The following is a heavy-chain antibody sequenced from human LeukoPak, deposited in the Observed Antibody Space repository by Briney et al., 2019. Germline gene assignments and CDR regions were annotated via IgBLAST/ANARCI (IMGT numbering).Heavy chain of an antibody. CDR2: ISSSGSTI. J-gene: IGHJ6*03. CDR1: GFTFSSYE. Sequence: GGSLRLSCAASGFTFSSYEMNWVRQAPGKGLEWVSYISSSGSTIYYADSVKGRFTISRDNAKNSLYLQMNSLRAEDTAVYYCAREVGYSSSWINYYYYYYMDVWGKGTTVTISS. D-gene: IGHD6-13*01. CDR3: AREVGYSSSWINYYYYYYMDV. V-gene: IGHV3-48*03.